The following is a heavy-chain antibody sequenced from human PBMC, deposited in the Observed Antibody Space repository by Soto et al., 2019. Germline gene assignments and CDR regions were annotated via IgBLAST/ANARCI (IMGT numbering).Heavy chain of an antibody. D-gene: IGHD2-2*01. CDR2: ISYDGSNK. V-gene: IGHV3-30-3*01. Sequence: QVQLVESGGGVVQPGRSLRLSCAASGFTFSSYAMHWVRQAPGKGLEWVAVISYDGSNKYYADSVKGRFTISRDNSKNTLYLQMNSLRAEDTAVYYCARGGHIVLVPAALTYYYYGMDVWGQGTTVTVSS. CDR3: ARGGHIVLVPAALTYYYYGMDV. CDR1: GFTFSSYA. J-gene: IGHJ6*02.